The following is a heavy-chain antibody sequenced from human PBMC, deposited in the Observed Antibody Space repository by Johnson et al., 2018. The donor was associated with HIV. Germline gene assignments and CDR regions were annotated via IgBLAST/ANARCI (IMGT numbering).Heavy chain of an antibody. Sequence: VQLVESGGGVVQPGRSLRLSCAASGFIFSGSAMHWVRQAPGKGLEWVASISYEGSNIHYGDSVRGRFTISRDNSKNTLYLQMNSLRAEDTAVYYCARDLLSRAFDIWGQGTMVTVSS. J-gene: IGHJ3*02. CDR2: ISYEGSNI. CDR1: GFIFSGSA. CDR3: ARDLLSRAFDI. V-gene: IGHV3-30-3*01.